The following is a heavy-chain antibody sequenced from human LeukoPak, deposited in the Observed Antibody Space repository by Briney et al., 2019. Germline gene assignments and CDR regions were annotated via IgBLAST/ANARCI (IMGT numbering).Heavy chain of an antibody. CDR3: ARDRNRSIAVAGTGLIDY. Sequence: ASVKVSCKASGYTFTGYYMHWVRQAPGQGLEWMGWINPNSGGTNYAQKFQGRVTMTRDTSISTAYMELSRLRSDDTAVYYCARDRNRSIAVAGTGLIDYWGQGTLVTVSS. D-gene: IGHD6-19*01. V-gene: IGHV1-2*02. CDR2: INPNSGGT. CDR1: GYTFTGYY. J-gene: IGHJ4*02.